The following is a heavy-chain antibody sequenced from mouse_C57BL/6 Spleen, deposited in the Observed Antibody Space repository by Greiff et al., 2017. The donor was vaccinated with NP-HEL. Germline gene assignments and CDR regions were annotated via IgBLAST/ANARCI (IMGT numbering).Heavy chain of an antibody. CDR3: AREGVTGYYFDY. J-gene: IGHJ2*01. CDR1: GFTFSSYG. V-gene: IGHV5-6*01. Sequence: EVQGVESGGDLVKPGGSLKLSCAASGFTFSSYGMSWVRQTPVKRLEWVATISSGGSYTYYPDSVKGRFTISRDTAKNTLYLQMSSLKSEDTAMYYCAREGVTGYYFDYWGQGTTLTVSS. D-gene: IGHD2-2*01. CDR2: ISSGGSYT.